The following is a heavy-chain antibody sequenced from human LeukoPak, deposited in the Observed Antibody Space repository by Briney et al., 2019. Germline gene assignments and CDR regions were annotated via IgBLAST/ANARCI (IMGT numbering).Heavy chain of an antibody. CDR2: IYTSGST. CDR1: GGSISSYY. V-gene: IGHV4-4*07. CDR3: ASERRGYYYYYYMDV. J-gene: IGHJ6*03. Sequence: SETLSLTCTVSGGSISSYYWSWLRQPAGKGLEWIGRIYTSGSTNYNPSLKSRVTMSVDTSKNQFPLKLSSVAAADTAVYYCASERRGYYYYYYMDVWGKGTTVTVSS.